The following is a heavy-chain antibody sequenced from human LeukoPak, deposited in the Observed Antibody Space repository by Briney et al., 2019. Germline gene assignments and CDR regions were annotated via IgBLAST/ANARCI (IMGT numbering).Heavy chain of an antibody. CDR1: GYTFTGYY. D-gene: IGHD3-10*01. CDR2: INPNSGGT. V-gene: IGHV1-2*02. CDR3: ARDQLPLGVTMVRGVFDY. J-gene: IGHJ4*02. Sequence: ASVKVSCKASGYTFTGYYMHWVRQAPGQGPEWMGWINPNSGGTNYAQKFQGRVTMTRDTSISTAYMELSRLRSDDTAVYYCARDQLPLGVTMVRGVFDYWGQGTLVTVSS.